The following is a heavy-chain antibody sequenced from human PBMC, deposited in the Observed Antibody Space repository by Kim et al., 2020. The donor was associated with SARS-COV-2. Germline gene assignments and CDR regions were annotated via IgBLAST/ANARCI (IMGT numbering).Heavy chain of an antibody. D-gene: IGHD4-17*01. Sequence: GGSLRLSCAASGFTFSSYAMHWVRQAPGKGLEWVAVISYDGSNKYYADSVKGRFTISRDNSKNTLYLQMNSLRAEDTAVYYCARDLNYGDLRDWGQGTLVTVSS. CDR1: GFTFSSYA. V-gene: IGHV3-30*04. CDR3: ARDLNYGDLRD. CDR2: ISYDGSNK. J-gene: IGHJ4*02.